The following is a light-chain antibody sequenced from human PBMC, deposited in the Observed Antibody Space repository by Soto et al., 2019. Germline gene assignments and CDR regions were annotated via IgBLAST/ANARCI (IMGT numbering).Light chain of an antibody. CDR2: DAS. V-gene: IGKV3-11*01. J-gene: IGKJ3*01. Sequence: EIVLTQSPATLSLSPGEKATLSCRASQIISSYLAWYQQNPVKAPRLLIYDASNRATGIPARFSGSGFGTDFTFTFSSLEPEDFAVYYCHQRSTWPFTFGPGTKVDIK. CDR3: HQRSTWPFT. CDR1: QIISSY.